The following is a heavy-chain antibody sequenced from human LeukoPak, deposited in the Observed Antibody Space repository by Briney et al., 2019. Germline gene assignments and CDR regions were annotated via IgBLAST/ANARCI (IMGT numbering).Heavy chain of an antibody. D-gene: IGHD3-22*01. CDR2: FYNSDNS. CDR3: ARDYYDKSGLYGGFDF. Sequence: PSETLSLTCTVSGGSMNSYYWSWIRQSAGRGLEWIGRFYNSDNSNYNPSLKSRVTMSVDTSKNQFSLELRSVTAADTAVYYCARDYYDKSGLYGGFDFWGQGTLVTVSS. V-gene: IGHV4-4*07. J-gene: IGHJ4*02. CDR1: GGSMNSYY.